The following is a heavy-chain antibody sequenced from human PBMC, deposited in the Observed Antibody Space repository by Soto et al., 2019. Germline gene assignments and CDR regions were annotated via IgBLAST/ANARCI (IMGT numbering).Heavy chain of an antibody. J-gene: IGHJ1*01. CDR1: GITFTSSC. CDR2: INQDGGQK. Sequence: VSLRLTCAASGITFTSSCMSGVRQAPGKGLEWVAHINQDGGQKYYVDSAKGRFTISRDNAKTSLYLQMNSLRAEDTAVFYCVSWADAADEDYFHHWGQGTLVTVSS. D-gene: IGHD3-16*01. V-gene: IGHV3-7*01. CDR3: VSWADAADEDYFHH.